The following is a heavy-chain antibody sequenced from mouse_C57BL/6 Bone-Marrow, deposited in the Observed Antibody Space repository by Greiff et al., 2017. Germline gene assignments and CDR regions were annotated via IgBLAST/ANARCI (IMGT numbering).Heavy chain of an antibody. D-gene: IGHD6-1*01. V-gene: IGHV1-5*01. Sequence: EVQLQQSGTVLARPGASVKMSCKASGYTFTSYWMHWVKQRPGQGLEWIGAISPGNGYTSYNQKFKGKAKLTADTSASTAYMELSSLTYEDSAVYYCTKAHCSREFDYWGQGTMVTGSA. CDR3: TKAHCSREFDY. CDR2: ISPGNGYT. J-gene: IGHJ3*01. CDR1: GYTFTSYW.